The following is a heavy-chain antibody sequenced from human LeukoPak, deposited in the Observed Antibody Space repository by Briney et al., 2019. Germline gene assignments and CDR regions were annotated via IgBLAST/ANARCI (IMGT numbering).Heavy chain of an antibody. D-gene: IGHD5-12*01. CDR3: ARGYGDYGMDV. CDR1: GGTFSSYT. J-gene: IGHJ6*02. Sequence: ASVKVSCKASGGTFSSYTISWVRQAPGQGLEWIGRIIPILGIANYAQKFQGRVTITADKSTSTAYMELSSLRSEDTAVYYCARGYGDYGMDVWGQGTTVTVSS. CDR2: IIPILGIA. V-gene: IGHV1-69*02.